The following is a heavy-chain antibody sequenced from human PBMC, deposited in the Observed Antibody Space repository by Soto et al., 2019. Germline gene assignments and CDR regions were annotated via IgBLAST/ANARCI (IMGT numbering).Heavy chain of an antibody. J-gene: IGHJ6*02. D-gene: IGHD6-6*01. V-gene: IGHV4-39*01. CDR1: GDSISGTTYY. CDR2: VFYSGST. CDR3: VSHGNVTARPLYYYGMDV. Sequence: PAETLSLTCSVSGDSISGTTYYWVWIRQPPGKGLEWVGSVFYSGSTYYSPSLKRRVTISLDKPRNLFSLSVTSVTAADTAVYYCVSHGNVTARPLYYYGMDVWGQGTTVTVSS.